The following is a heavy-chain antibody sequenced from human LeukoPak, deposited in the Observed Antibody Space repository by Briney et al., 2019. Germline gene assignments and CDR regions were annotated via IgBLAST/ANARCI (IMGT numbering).Heavy chain of an antibody. Sequence: GASVKVSCKASGYTFTGYYIHWVRQAPGQGVEWMGWINPNSGGTNYAQKFQGRVTMTRDTSISTAYMELSSLRSEDTAVYYCARDYYDSSGYSGFDYWGQGTLVTVSS. V-gene: IGHV1-2*02. J-gene: IGHJ4*02. CDR3: ARDYYDSSGYSGFDY. CDR1: GYTFTGYY. CDR2: INPNSGGT. D-gene: IGHD3-22*01.